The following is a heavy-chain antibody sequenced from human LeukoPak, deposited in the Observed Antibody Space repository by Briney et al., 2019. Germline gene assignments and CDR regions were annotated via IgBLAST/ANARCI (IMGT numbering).Heavy chain of an antibody. CDR1: GFTFSSYG. J-gene: IGHJ4*02. D-gene: IGHD6-19*01. CDR2: ISGSGGST. CDR3: AHNGWYSIDN. V-gene: IGHV3-23*01. Sequence: GGSLRLSCAASGFTFSSYGMSWVRQAPGKGLEWVSAISGSGGSTYYADSVKGRFTISRDNSKNTLYLQMNSLRAEDTAVYYCAHNGWYSIDNWGLGTLVTVSS.